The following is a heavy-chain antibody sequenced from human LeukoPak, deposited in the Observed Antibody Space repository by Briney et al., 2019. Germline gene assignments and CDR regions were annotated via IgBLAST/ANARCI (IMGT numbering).Heavy chain of an antibody. Sequence: ASVTVSCKASGYTFISYGISWVRQVPGQGLEGMGWISGNNGKTNYAQKVQGRVTMTTDTSTSTAYMELRSLRSDDTAVYYCARDPSGDVVIITGDAFDVWGQGTMVTVSS. V-gene: IGHV1-18*01. J-gene: IGHJ3*01. CDR1: GYTFISYG. D-gene: IGHD3-22*01. CDR3: ARDPSGDVVIITGDAFDV. CDR2: ISGNNGKT.